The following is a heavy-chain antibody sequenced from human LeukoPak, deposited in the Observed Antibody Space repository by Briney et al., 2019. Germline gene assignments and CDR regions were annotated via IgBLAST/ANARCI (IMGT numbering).Heavy chain of an antibody. J-gene: IGHJ4*02. CDR3: ARDRYFYDSSGYYYYFDY. CDR1: GFTFSSYS. D-gene: IGHD3-22*01. V-gene: IGHV4-31*02. CDR2: IYYSGST. Sequence: LRLSCAASGFTFSSYSMNWVRQHPGKGLEWIGYIYYSGSTYYNPSLKSRVTISVDTSKNQFSLKLSSVTAADTAVYYCARDRYFYDSSGYYYYFDYWGQGTLVTVSS.